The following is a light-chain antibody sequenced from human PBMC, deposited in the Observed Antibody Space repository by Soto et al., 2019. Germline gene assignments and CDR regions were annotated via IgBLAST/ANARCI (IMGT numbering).Light chain of an antibody. CDR3: QQYARPPYA. V-gene: IGKV3-20*01. J-gene: IGKJ2*01. CDR1: QRISNSY. CDR2: DAS. Sequence: EMVLTQSAGSLALAPGERATLSCRASQRISNSYLAWYQQKPGQAPRLLLYDASSRATGIPDRVSGCGSGTDFTLTISRLEPEDFAVYYCQQYARPPYALGQGTKVDIK.